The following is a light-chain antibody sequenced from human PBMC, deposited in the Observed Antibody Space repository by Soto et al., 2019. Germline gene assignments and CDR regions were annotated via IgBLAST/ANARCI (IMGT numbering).Light chain of an antibody. V-gene: IGLV2-14*03. Sequence: QSALTQPASVSGSPGQSITISCTGTSSDVGGYNYVSWYQHHPGKAPKLMIYDVGNRPSGVSNRFSGSKSGNTASLTISGLQAEDEADYYCNSYTSSSTVVFGGGTKVTVL. J-gene: IGLJ3*02. CDR3: NSYTSSSTVV. CDR1: SSDVGGYNY. CDR2: DVG.